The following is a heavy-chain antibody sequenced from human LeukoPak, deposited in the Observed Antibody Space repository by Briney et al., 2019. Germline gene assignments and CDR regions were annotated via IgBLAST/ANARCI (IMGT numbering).Heavy chain of an antibody. Sequence: GGSLRLSCAASGFTFSSYWMHWVRQAPGKGLVWVSRINSDGSSTSYADSVKGRFTISRDNARNSLYLLMNSLRAEDTAVYYCARDLPRHNWNDGFDYWGQGTLVTVSS. D-gene: IGHD1-20*01. J-gene: IGHJ4*02. CDR3: ARDLPRHNWNDGFDY. V-gene: IGHV3-74*01. CDR2: INSDGSST. CDR1: GFTFSSYW.